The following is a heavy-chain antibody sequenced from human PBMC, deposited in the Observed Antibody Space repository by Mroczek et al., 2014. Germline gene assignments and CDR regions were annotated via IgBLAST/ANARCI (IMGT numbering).Heavy chain of an antibody. CDR3: AKDRSDYDFWSGPDEAKRGGHDY. Sequence: VQLLESGGGVVQPGRSLRLSCAASGFTFSSYGMHWVRQAPGKGLEWVAVISYDGSNKYYADSVKGRFTISRDNSKNTLYLQMNSLRAEDTAVYYCAKDRSDYDFWSGPDEAKRGGHDYWGQGTLVTVSS. J-gene: IGHJ4*02. V-gene: IGHV3-30*18. D-gene: IGHD3-3*01. CDR2: ISYDGSNK. CDR1: GFTFSSYG.